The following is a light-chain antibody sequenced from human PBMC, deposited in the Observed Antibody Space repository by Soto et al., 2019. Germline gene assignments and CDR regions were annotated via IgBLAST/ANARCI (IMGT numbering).Light chain of an antibody. CDR3: QQYGSSPPTT. J-gene: IGKJ4*01. Sequence: IVLTQSPGTLSLSPVERATLSCRASQSVSSSYLAWYQQKPGQAPRLLIYGASSRATGIPDRFSGSGSGTDFTLTISRLEPEDFAAYYCQQYGSSPPTTFGGGTQVDIK. CDR2: GAS. CDR1: QSVSSSY. V-gene: IGKV3-20*01.